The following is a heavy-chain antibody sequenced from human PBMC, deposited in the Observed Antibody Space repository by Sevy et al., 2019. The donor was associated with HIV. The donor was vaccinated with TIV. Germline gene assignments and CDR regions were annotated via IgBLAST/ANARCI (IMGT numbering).Heavy chain of an antibody. CDR2: IGNSGTGA. V-gene: IGHV3-23*01. J-gene: IGHJ4*02. Sequence: GGSLRLSCAASGFTFTSYAMAWVRQAPGKGLEWVSSIGNSGTGAYYADSVKGRFTISRDNSKNILYLQMSSLRVEDTALYYCAKVRQVETRTYDYWGQGILVTVSS. CDR1: GFTFTSYA. CDR3: AKVRQVETRTYDY.